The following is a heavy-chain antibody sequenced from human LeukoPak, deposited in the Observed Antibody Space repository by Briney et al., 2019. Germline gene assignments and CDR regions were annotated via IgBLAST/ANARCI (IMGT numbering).Heavy chain of an antibody. D-gene: IGHD2/OR15-2a*01. CDR2: ISAYNGNT. V-gene: IGHV1-18*01. CDR3: GRHTSMGVPLDILEKWFDT. Sequence: ASVKVSCKASGYTFTSYGISWVRQAPGQGPEWMGWISAYNGNTNYAQKLQGRVTMATDTSTSTAYMELRSLRSDDTAVYYCGRHTSMGVPLDILEKWFDTWGQGTLVTVSS. CDR1: GYTFTSYG. J-gene: IGHJ5*02.